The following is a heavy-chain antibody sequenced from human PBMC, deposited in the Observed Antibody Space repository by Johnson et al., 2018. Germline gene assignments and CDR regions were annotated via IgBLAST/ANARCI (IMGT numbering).Heavy chain of an antibody. V-gene: IGHV3-47*02. CDR2: IGTGGDT. CDR3: ASEYGGDDAFDI. J-gene: IGHJ3*02. CDR1: GFAFSSYV. D-gene: IGHD2-21*01. Sequence: VQLVQSGGGLVQPGGSLRPSCAASGFAFSSYVLHWVRRAPGKGPEWVSAIGTGGDTYYADSVMGRSTISRDNAKKSLYLQMNSLIAEEMAVYYCASEYGGDDAFDIWGQGTMVTVSS.